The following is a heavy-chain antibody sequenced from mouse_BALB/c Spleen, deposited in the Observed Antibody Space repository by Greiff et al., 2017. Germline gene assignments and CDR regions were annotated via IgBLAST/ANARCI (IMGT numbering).Heavy chain of an antibody. V-gene: IGHV1-67*01. J-gene: IGHJ1*01. CDR2: ISTYNGNT. D-gene: IGHD1-1*01. CDR1: GYTFTDYA. Sequence: VQLQQSGPEVVRPGVSVKISCKGSGYTFTDYAMHWVKQSHAKSLEWIGVISTYNGNTNYNQKFKGKATMTVDKSSSTAYMELARMTSEDSAIYYGARRCGSSYENCYMDVWGAGTTVTVSS. CDR3: ARRCGSSYENCYMDV.